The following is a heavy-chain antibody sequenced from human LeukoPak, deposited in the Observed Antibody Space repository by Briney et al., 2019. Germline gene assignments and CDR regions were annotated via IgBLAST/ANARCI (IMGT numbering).Heavy chain of an antibody. J-gene: IGHJ4*02. Sequence: SETLSLTCTVSGGSINNYYWSWIRQPPGKGLEWIGEINHSGSTNYNPSLKSRVTISVDTSKNQFSLKLSSVTAADTAVYYCASEPVDFWSGYQFDYWGQGTLVTVSS. CDR3: ASEPVDFWSGYQFDY. D-gene: IGHD3-3*01. V-gene: IGHV4-34*01. CDR2: INHSGST. CDR1: GGSINNYY.